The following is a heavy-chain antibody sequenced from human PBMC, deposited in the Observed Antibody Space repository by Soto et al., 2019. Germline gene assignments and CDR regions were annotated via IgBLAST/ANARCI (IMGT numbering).Heavy chain of an antibody. Sequence: GGSLRLSCAASGFTFSSYSMNWVRQAPGKGLEWVSSISSSSSYIYYADSVKGRFTISRDNAKNSLYLQMNSLRAEDTAVYYCARGTINIQLYSSSERFLLGYYYYYMDVWGKGTTVTVSS. CDR2: ISSSSSYI. CDR1: GFTFSSYS. D-gene: IGHD6-13*01. J-gene: IGHJ6*03. V-gene: IGHV3-21*01. CDR3: ARGTINIQLYSSSERFLLGYYYYYMDV.